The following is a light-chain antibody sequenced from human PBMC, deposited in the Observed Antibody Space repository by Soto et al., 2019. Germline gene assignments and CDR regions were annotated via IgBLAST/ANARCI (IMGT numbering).Light chain of an antibody. V-gene: IGLV1-40*01. J-gene: IGLJ2*01. CDR3: QSYDRSLTALV. CDR1: SSNIGAGYD. Sequence: QSVLTQSPSVSGAPGQTVTISCTGSSSNIGAGYDVHWYQHLPGTAPILIICNNNNRPSGVSDRFSGSNSGTSASLAITGLQAEDEADYYCQSYDRSLTALVFGGGTKLTVL. CDR2: NNN.